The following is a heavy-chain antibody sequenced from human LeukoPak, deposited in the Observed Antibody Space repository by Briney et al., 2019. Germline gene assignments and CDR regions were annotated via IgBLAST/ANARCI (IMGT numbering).Heavy chain of an antibody. CDR1: GFTFDSYA. J-gene: IGHJ4*02. Sequence: GGSLRLSCEASGFTFDSYAIHWVRQAPGKGLDWVAVISEGGNNKYHADSVKGRFTISRDNSKNTVYLQMNSLRTEDTAVCYCGRDYWYLPDYWGQGTLVTVSS. CDR3: GRDYWYLPDY. V-gene: IGHV3-30-3*01. D-gene: IGHD6-13*01. CDR2: ISEGGNNK.